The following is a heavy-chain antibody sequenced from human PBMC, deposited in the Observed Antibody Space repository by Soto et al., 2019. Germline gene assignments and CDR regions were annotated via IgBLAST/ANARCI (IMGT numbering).Heavy chain of an antibody. CDR3: ASPDYYDSSGFDAFDI. Sequence: GESLKISCAASGFTFSSYAMHWVRQAPGKGLEWVAVISYDGSNKYYADSVKGRFTISRDNSKNTLYLQMNSLRAEDTAVYYCASPDYYDSSGFDAFDIWGQGTMVTVSS. D-gene: IGHD3-22*01. J-gene: IGHJ3*02. CDR2: ISYDGSNK. CDR1: GFTFSSYA. V-gene: IGHV3-30-3*01.